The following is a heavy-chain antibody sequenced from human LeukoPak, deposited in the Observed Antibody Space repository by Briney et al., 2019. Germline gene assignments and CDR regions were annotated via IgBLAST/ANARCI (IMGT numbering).Heavy chain of an antibody. J-gene: IGHJ4*02. Sequence: GGSLRLSCAASGFTFSSYSMNWVRQAPGKGLEWVSSISSSSSYIYYADSVKDRFTISRDNAKNSLYLQMNSLRAEDTAVYYCARGDPSRHCSGGSCYSVELWFDYWGQGTLVTVSS. CDR1: GFTFSSYS. V-gene: IGHV3-21*01. D-gene: IGHD2-15*01. CDR2: ISSSSSYI. CDR3: ARGDPSRHCSGGSCYSVELWFDY.